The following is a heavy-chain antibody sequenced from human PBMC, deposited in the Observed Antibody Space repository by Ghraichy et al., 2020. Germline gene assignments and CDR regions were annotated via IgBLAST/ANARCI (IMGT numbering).Heavy chain of an antibody. Sequence: GGSLRLSCAASGFTFSSYSMNWVRQAPGKGLEWVSYISSSSSTIYYADSVKGRFTISRDNAKNSLYLQMNSLRDEDTAVYYCAREGCSGGSCYTPPENWFDPWGQGTLVTVSS. CDR1: GFTFSSYS. CDR2: ISSSSSTI. V-gene: IGHV3-48*02. CDR3: AREGCSGGSCYTPPENWFDP. D-gene: IGHD2-15*01. J-gene: IGHJ5*02.